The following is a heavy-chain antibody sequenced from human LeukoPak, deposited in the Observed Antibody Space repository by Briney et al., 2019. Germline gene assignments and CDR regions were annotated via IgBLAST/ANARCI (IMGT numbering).Heavy chain of an antibody. CDR2: IYYSGST. J-gene: IGHJ4*02. CDR1: GGSISSYY. CDR3: ASLGYCGGDCYYFDY. D-gene: IGHD2-21*02. Sequence: SETLSLTCTVSGGSISSYYWSWIRQPPGKGLEWIGYIYYSGSTNYNPSLKSRVTISVDTSKNQFSLKLSSVTAADTAVYYCASLGYCGGDCYYFDYWGQGTLVTVSS. V-gene: IGHV4-59*08.